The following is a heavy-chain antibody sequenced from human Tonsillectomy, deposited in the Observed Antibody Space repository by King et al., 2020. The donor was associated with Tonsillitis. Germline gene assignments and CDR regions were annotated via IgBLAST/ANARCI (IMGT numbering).Heavy chain of an antibody. V-gene: IGHV4-59*08. Sequence: QLQESGPGLVKPSETLALTCTVSGGSISSYYWSWSRQPPGKGLEWIGYIYYSGNTDYNPSLNDRPTISIDTSKKPSPLKPKSVTAADTAVYYCARLNPLYCSGGSCYSAPSFEYWGQGTLVTVSS. D-gene: IGHD2-15*01. CDR2: IYYSGNT. CDR1: GGSISSYY. J-gene: IGHJ4*02. CDR3: ARLNPLYCSGGSCYSAPSFEY.